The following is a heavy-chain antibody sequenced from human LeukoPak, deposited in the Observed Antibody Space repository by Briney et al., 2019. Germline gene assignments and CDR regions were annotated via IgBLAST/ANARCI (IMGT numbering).Heavy chain of an antibody. Sequence: ASVKVSCKASGYTFTGYYMHWVRQAPGQGLEWMGWINPNSGGTNYAQKFQGRVTMTRDTSISTAYMELTRLRSDDTAVYSCARVLRYFDWLLLPDYYYGMDVWGQGTTVTVSS. CDR3: ARVLRYFDWLLLPDYYYGMDV. CDR2: INPNSGGT. J-gene: IGHJ6*02. D-gene: IGHD3-9*01. CDR1: GYTFTGYY. V-gene: IGHV1-2*02.